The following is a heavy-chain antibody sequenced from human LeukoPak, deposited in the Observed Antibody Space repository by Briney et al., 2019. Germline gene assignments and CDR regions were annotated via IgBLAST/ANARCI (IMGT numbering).Heavy chain of an antibody. Sequence: GGSLRLSCAASGFTFSSYGMHWVRQAPGKGLEWVAFIRYDGSNKYYADSVKGRFTISRDNSKNTLYLQMNSLRAEDTAVYYCAKDAYHPSKGNSYYYMDVWGKGTTVTVSS. CDR3: AKDAYHPSKGNSYYYMDV. D-gene: IGHD2-2*01. J-gene: IGHJ6*03. V-gene: IGHV3-30*02. CDR1: GFTFSSYG. CDR2: IRYDGSNK.